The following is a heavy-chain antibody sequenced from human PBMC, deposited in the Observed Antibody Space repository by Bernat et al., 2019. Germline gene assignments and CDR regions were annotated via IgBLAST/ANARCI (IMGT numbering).Heavy chain of an antibody. Sequence: QVQLVQSGAEVKKPGASVKVSCKASGYTFTSYAMHWVRQAPGQRLEWMGWINAGNGNTQYSQKFQGRVTITRDTSASTAYMELSSLRSEDTAVYYCARDRDGSYHVDYWGQGTLVTVSS. CDR2: INAGNGNT. D-gene: IGHD1-26*01. V-gene: IGHV1-3*01. J-gene: IGHJ4*02. CDR3: ARDRDGSYHVDY. CDR1: GYTFTSYA.